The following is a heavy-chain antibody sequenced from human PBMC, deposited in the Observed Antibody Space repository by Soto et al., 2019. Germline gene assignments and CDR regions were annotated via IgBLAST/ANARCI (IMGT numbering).Heavy chain of an antibody. Sequence: SETLSLTCTVSGGSISSYYWSWIRQPAGKGLEWIGRIYTSGSTNHNPSLKSRVTMSVDTSKNQFSLNLSSVTAAADTAVYYCARDRITLANDAFDIWGQGTMVTVSS. V-gene: IGHV4-4*07. D-gene: IGHD3-10*01. CDR3: ARDRITLANDAFDI. CDR1: GGSISSYY. J-gene: IGHJ3*02. CDR2: IYTSGST.